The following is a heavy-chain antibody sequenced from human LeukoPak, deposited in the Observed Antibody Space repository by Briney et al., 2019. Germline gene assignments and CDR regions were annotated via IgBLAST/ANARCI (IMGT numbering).Heavy chain of an antibody. V-gene: IGHV3-74*01. CDR3: ARDTPNSGLNVDFDS. Sequence: GGSLRLSCVASGFTFNSHWMHWVRQAPGKGLVWVSRVDNNGNAATYADSVKGRFTISRDNAKNTLYPQMNSLRAEDTAIYYCARDTPNSGLNVDFDSWGQGTLVAVSP. CDR1: GFTFNSHW. D-gene: IGHD2-15*01. CDR2: VDNNGNAA. J-gene: IGHJ4*02.